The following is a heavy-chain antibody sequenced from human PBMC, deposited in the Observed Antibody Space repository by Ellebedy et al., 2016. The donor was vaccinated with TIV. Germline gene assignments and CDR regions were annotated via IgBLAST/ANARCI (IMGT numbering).Heavy chain of an antibody. V-gene: IGHV3-30*03. D-gene: IGHD6-19*01. CDR1: GFTFSDSV. CDR2: ISVDGRAV. J-gene: IGHJ3*02. Sequence: GGSLRLXCVGFGFTFSDSVMHWVRQAPGKGLDWVAGISVDGRAVHYPGSVKGRFTISRDNAQNTVYLQMNSLRLEDTAVYYCVRGWYSSGHCDVFAMWGQGTIVTVSS. CDR3: VRGWYSSGHCDVFAM.